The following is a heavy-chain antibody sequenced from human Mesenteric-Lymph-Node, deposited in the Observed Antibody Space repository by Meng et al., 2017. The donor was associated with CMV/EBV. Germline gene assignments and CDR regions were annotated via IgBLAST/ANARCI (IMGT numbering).Heavy chain of an antibody. J-gene: IGHJ5*02. V-gene: IGHV4-38-2*02. CDR3: ARSAVGATGGWFDP. Sequence: SETLSLTCTVSGYSISSGYYWGWIRQPPGKGLEWIGSIYHSGSTYYNPSLKSRVTISVDTSKNQFSLKLSSVTAADTAVYYCARSAVGATGGWFDPWGQGTLVTVSS. D-gene: IGHD1-26*01. CDR2: IYHSGST. CDR1: GYSISSGYY.